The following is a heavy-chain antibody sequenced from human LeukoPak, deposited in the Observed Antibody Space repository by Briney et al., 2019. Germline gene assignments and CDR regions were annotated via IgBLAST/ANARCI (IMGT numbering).Heavy chain of an antibody. V-gene: IGHV3-53*01. CDR2: IYSGGST. CDR3: ARDSGSYFNWFDP. J-gene: IGHJ5*02. CDR1: GFTVSSNY. D-gene: IGHD1-26*01. Sequence: GGSLRLSCAASGFTVSSNYMSWVRQAPGKGLEWVSVIYSGGSTYYADSVKGRFTISRDNAKNSLYLQMNSLRAEDTAVYYCARDSGSYFNWFDPWGQGTLVIVSS.